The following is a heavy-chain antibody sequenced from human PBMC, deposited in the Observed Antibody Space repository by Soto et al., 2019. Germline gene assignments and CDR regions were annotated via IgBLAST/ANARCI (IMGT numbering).Heavy chain of an antibody. Sequence: PGGSLRLSCAASGFTFSSYAMSWVRQAPGKGLEWVSAISGSGGSTYYADSVKGRFTISRDNSKNTLYLQMNSLRAEDTAVYYCAKVREFPVMITFGGVNYWGQGTLVTVSS. D-gene: IGHD3-16*01. V-gene: IGHV3-23*01. CDR3: AKVREFPVMITFGGVNY. CDR2: ISGSGGST. CDR1: GFTFSSYA. J-gene: IGHJ4*02.